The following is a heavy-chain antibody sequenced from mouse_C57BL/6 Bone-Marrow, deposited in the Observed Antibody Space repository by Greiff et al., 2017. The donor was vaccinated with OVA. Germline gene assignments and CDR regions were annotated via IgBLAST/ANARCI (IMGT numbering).Heavy chain of an antibody. Sequence: QVQLQQPGAELVKPGASVKMSCKASGYTFTSYWITWVKQRPGQGLEWIGDIYPGSGSTNYNEKFKSKAPLTVDTSSSTAYMQLSSLTSEDSAVYYCARSIYDGYYVLYYYAMDYWGQGTSVTVSS. CDR2: IYPGSGST. V-gene: IGHV1-55*01. J-gene: IGHJ4*01. D-gene: IGHD2-3*01. CDR3: ARSIYDGYYVLYYYAMDY. CDR1: GYTFTSYW.